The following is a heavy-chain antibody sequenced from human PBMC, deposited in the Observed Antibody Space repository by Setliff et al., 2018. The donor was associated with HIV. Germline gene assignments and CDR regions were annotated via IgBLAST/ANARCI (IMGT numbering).Heavy chain of an antibody. CDR3: AELQEGHVYSHYDP. Sequence: HPGGSLRLSCAASGFTFTSYAMNWVRQAPGKGLEWVSSISGSGSTTYYADSVKGRLTISRDNSQNALYLHMNSLRAEDTAVYYCAELQEGHVYSHYDPWGQGTLVTVSS. CDR1: GFTFTSYA. CDR2: ISGSGSTT. V-gene: IGHV3-23*01. D-gene: IGHD2-21*01. J-gene: IGHJ5*02.